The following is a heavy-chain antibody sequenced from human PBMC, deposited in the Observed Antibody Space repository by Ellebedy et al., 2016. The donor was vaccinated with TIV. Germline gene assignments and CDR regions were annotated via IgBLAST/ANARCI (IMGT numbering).Heavy chain of an antibody. CDR1: GFTFSNNS. V-gene: IGHV3-48*04. J-gene: IGHJ4*02. CDR2: ISSTGTTI. Sequence: GESLKISCAASGFTFSNNSMNWVRQAPGKGLEWVSYISSTGTTIYYADSVRGRFTISRDNAKKSLYLQMNSLRAEDTAVYYCASLRNDFGDYVGYWGQGTLVTVSS. CDR3: ASLRNDFGDYVGY. D-gene: IGHD4-17*01.